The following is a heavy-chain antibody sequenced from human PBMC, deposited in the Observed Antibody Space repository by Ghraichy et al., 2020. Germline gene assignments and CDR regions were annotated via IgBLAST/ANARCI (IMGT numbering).Heavy chain of an antibody. CDR3: ARWEQRYYVTRTKQIGFDI. V-gene: IGHV4-61*01. CDR1: GGSVSSSSYY. J-gene: IGHJ3*02. D-gene: IGHD1-7*01. CDR2: IYHSGST. Sequence: SETLSLTCTVSGGSVSSSSYYWSWIRQPPGKGLEWIGYIYHSGSTNYNPALKSRVTISVDTSKNQFSLRLSSVTAADTAVYYCARWEQRYYVTRTKQIGFDIWGQGTMVTVSS.